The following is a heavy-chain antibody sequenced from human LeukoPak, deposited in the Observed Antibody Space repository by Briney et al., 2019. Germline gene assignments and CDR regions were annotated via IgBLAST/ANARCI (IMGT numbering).Heavy chain of an antibody. Sequence: GGSLRLSCAASGFTFSNYAMHWVRQAPGRGLEWVALISYDGRNKYYADSVKGRFTISRDNSKNTLYLQMNSLRAEDTAVYYCAKDQRVGATEYYFDYWGQGTLVTVSS. CDR1: GFTFSNYA. CDR3: AKDQRVGATEYYFDY. D-gene: IGHD1-26*01. J-gene: IGHJ4*02. CDR2: ISYDGRNK. V-gene: IGHV3-30-3*01.